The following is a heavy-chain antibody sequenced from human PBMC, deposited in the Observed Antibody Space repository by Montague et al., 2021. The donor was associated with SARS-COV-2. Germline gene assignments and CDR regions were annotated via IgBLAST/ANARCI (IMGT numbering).Heavy chain of an antibody. CDR2: IYYSGST. V-gene: IGHV4-39*07. J-gene: IGHJ6*02. CDR1: GGSISSGGYY. CDR3: ARAGRQQLVRLSGMDV. D-gene: IGHD6-13*01. Sequence: SETLSLTCTVSGGSISSGGYYWSWIRQPPGKGLEWIGSIYYSGSTYYNPSLKSRVTISVDTSKNQFSLKLSSVTAADTAVYYCARAGRQQLVRLSGMDVWGQGTTVTVSS.